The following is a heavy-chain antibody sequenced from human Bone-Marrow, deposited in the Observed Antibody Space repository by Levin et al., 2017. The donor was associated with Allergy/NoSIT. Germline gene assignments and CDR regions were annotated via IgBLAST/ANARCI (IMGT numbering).Heavy chain of an antibody. D-gene: IGHD1-7*01. V-gene: IGHV3-23*01. CDR1: GFTFSSYA. CDR2: ISGSSDNT. J-gene: IGHJ4*02. Sequence: GGSLRLSCAASGFTFSSYAMFWVRQAPGKGLEWVSAISGSSDNTYYADSVKGRFTISRDNSKNTLYLQMNSLRAEDTAVYYCAKAHDDWNYVYFDYWGQGTLVTVSS. CDR3: AKAHDDWNYVYFDY.